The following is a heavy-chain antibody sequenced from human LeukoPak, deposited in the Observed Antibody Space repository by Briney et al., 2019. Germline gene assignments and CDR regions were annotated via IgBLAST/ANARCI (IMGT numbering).Heavy chain of an antibody. CDR1: GGSINNYY. D-gene: IGHD2/OR15-2a*01. J-gene: IGHJ5*02. Sequence: SETLSLNCTVSGGSINNYYWSWLGQSPGKELEWIAHVYYSGTTIYSPSLKSRLTVSVDPSKNQFSLNLSSVTAADTAVYYCASDAAYRSRLNYLDPWGQGSLVTVSS. V-gene: IGHV4-59*01. CDR2: VYYSGTT. CDR3: ASDAAYRSRLNYLDP.